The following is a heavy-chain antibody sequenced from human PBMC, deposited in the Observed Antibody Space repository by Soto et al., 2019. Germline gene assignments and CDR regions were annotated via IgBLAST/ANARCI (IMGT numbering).Heavy chain of an antibody. CDR3: ARELESEFGGDAFDL. CDR1: GFIFSDYE. CDR2: TSTSGRNI. J-gene: IGHJ3*01. V-gene: IGHV3-48*03. D-gene: IGHD3-3*01. Sequence: PGGSLRLAFAAVGFIFSDYEINWVRQAPGKGLEWISYTSTSGRNIYYADSVKGRFSIYRDNTEKSLYLQMNSLRDDDTAVYYCARELESEFGGDAFDLWGQGTMVTVS.